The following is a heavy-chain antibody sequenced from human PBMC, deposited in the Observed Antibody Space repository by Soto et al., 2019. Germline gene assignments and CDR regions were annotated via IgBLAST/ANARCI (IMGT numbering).Heavy chain of an antibody. Sequence: QVQLQESGPGLVKPSQTLSLTCTVSGGSISSGGYYWSWIRQHPGKGLEWIGYIYYSGSTYYNPSLKSRVTKSVDTSKNQCALKLSSVTAADTAVYYCARVAIAYYGMDVWGQGTTVTVSS. V-gene: IGHV4-31*03. CDR1: GGSISSGGYY. J-gene: IGHJ6*02. CDR3: ARVAIAYYGMDV. D-gene: IGHD3-22*01. CDR2: IYYSGST.